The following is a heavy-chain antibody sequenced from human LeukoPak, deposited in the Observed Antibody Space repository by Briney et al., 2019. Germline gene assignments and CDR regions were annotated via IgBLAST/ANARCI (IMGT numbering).Heavy chain of an antibody. CDR3: AKDWPRYCSGGSCSGY. J-gene: IGHJ4*02. Sequence: GGSLRLSYAASGFTFSSYAMSWVRQAPGKGLEWVSAISGSGGSTYYADSVKGRFTISRDNSKNTLYLQMNSLRAEDTAVYYCAKDWPRYCSGGSCSGYWGQGTLVTVSS. CDR2: ISGSGGST. CDR1: GFTFSSYA. D-gene: IGHD2-15*01. V-gene: IGHV3-23*01.